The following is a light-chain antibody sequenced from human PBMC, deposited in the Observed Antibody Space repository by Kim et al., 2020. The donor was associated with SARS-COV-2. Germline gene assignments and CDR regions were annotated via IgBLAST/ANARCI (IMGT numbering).Light chain of an antibody. Sequence: EIVLTQSPATLSLSPGERATLSCRASQSASSYLAWYQQKPGQAPRLLIYDASNRATGIPARFSGSGSGTDFTLTISSLEPEDFAIYYCQQRSNWPRSTFGGGTKVDIK. CDR2: DAS. J-gene: IGKJ4*01. CDR1: QSASSY. CDR3: QQRSNWPRST. V-gene: IGKV3-11*01.